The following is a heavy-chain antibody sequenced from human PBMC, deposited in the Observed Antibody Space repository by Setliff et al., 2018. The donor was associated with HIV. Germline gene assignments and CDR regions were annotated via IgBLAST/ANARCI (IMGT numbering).Heavy chain of an antibody. Sequence: SETLSLTCNVSGGSLIGSSFQSTWIRQAPGKGLEWIGDIAYSGTTMYFNYNPSLESRLSLSEDTYRHQFSLKLTSVTADDTGIYYCARGPPFAYWGQGLLVTVSS. V-gene: IGHV4-39*07. J-gene: IGHJ4*02. CDR1: GGSLIGSSFQ. CDR3: ARGPPFAY. CDR2: IAYSGTTMYF.